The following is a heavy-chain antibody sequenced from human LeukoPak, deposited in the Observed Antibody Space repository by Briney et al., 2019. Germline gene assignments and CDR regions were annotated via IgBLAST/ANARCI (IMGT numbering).Heavy chain of an antibody. CDR1: GYTFTGYY. CDR2: INPNSGGT. D-gene: IGHD5-12*01. Sequence: AAVKVSCKSSGYTFTGYYMHWVRQAPGQGLEWMGWINPNSGGTNYAQKFQGRVTMTRDTSISTAYMELSRLRSDDTAVYYCANSGYDYAALDYWGQGTLVTVSS. V-gene: IGHV1-2*02. J-gene: IGHJ4*02. CDR3: ANSGYDYAALDY.